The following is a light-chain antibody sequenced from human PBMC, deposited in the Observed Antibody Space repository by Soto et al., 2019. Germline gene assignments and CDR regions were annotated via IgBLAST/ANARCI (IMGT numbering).Light chain of an antibody. J-gene: IGKJ5*01. CDR1: QSVSRY. Sequence: EIVLTQSPATLSLSPGERATLSCRASQSVSRYLAWYQQKPGQAPRLLIYDTSNRATGIPARFSGSGSGTDFTLTISSLEPEDFAVYYCQQRSYWITFGQGTQLEIK. V-gene: IGKV3-11*01. CDR2: DTS. CDR3: QQRSYWIT.